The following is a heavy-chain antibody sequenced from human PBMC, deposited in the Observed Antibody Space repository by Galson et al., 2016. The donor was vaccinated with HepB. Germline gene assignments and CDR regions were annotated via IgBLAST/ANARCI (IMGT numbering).Heavy chain of an antibody. D-gene: IGHD6-13*01. V-gene: IGHV3-15*01. CDR1: GFTFSDAW. CDR3: TTLSPAAASDY. J-gene: IGHJ4*02. CDR2: SNAKTDGGTT. Sequence: SLRLSCAASGFTFSDAWMNWVRQASGKGLEWVGRSNAKTDGGTTDYAVPVKGRFTISRDDSKNTQYLQMNSLKTEDTAVYFCTTLSPAAASDYWGQGTLIIVSS.